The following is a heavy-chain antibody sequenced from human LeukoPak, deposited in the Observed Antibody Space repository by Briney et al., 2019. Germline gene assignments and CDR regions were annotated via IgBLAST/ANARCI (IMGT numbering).Heavy chain of an antibody. CDR3: AKGYSSGWYAFDP. D-gene: IGHD6-19*01. Sequence: GGSLRLSCAASGFPFSSYAMGWVRQAPGKGLEWVSTIHGGTYYADSVRGRFTIARDNSKNTLYLQMTSLRADDTALYYCAKGYSSGWYAFDPWGQGTLVTVSS. CDR2: IHGGT. CDR1: GFPFSSYA. V-gene: IGHV3-23*01. J-gene: IGHJ5*02.